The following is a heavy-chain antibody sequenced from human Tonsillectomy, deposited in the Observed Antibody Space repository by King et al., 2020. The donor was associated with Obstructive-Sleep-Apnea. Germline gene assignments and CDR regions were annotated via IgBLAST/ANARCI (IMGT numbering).Heavy chain of an antibody. CDR3: ARGLVATGRFDS. V-gene: IGHV4-59*01. J-gene: IGHJ4*02. D-gene: IGHD5-12*01. CDR2: VFHTGST. Sequence: QLQESGPGMVKASETLSLTCTVSGGSISRYFWSWIRQPPGKGLEWIGFVFHTGSTNYSPSLKSRVTMSVDTSDNQFSLILGSLTAADTAIYYCARGLVATGRFDSWGQGTLVTVSS. CDR1: GGSISRYF.